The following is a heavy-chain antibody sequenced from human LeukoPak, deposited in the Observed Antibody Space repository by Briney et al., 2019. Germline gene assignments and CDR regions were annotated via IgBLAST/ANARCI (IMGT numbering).Heavy chain of an antibody. CDR2: ISGSGGST. J-gene: IGHJ6*02. D-gene: IGHD3-10*01. CDR1: GFTFSSYA. Sequence: GGSLRLSCAASGFTFSSYAMSWVRQAPGKGLEWVSAISGSGGSTYYADSVKGRFTISRDNSKNTLYLQMNSLRAEDTAVYYCAKGGVKELLWFGELTDLGYYYGMDVWGQGTTVTVSS. V-gene: IGHV3-23*01. CDR3: AKGGVKELLWFGELTDLGYYYGMDV.